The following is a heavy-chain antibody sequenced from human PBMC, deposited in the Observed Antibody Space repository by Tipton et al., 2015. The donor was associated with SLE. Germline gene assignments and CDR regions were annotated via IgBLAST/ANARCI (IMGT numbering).Heavy chain of an antibody. CDR2: IYTSGST. J-gene: IGHJ4*02. CDR3: ASFDYGDYWY. Sequence: TLSLTCTVSGGSISSGSYYWSWIRQPAGQGLEWIGHIYTSGSTNYNPSLKSRVTISVDTSKNQFSLKLSSVTAADTAVYYCASFDYGDYWYWGQGTLVTVSS. CDR1: GGSISSGSYY. V-gene: IGHV4-61*09. D-gene: IGHD4-17*01.